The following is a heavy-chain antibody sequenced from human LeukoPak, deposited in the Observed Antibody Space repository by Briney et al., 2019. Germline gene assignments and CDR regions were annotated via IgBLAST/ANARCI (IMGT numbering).Heavy chain of an antibody. CDR2: SYYSGST. CDR1: VGSISSMSYY. D-gene: IGHD2-15*01. V-gene: IGHV4-39*01. CDR3: ARLKNCSGGTCYKPVDY. J-gene: IGHJ4*02. Sequence: KPSEPLSLTCSVSVGSISSMSYYGGWIRQPPGKGLEWIWSSYYSGSTNYNPSLKIRLTITIGPANNQSSLKLSSVTAADTAVYYCARLKNCSGGTCYKPVDYWGQGTMVSVSS.